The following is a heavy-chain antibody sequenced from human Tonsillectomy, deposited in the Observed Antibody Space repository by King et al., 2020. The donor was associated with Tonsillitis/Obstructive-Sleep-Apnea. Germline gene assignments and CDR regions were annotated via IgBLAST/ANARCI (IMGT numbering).Heavy chain of an antibody. Sequence: QLVQSGGGLVQPGGSLRLSCAASGFTFSRFALSWVRQAPGKGLEWVSTVGSGPYYADSVKGRLTISRDESKKTLFLQMNSLRVAESAVYYCAKKKNEIVVAGPGNYFDYWGQGTLVTVSS. CDR1: GFTFSRFA. V-gene: IGHV3-23*04. J-gene: IGHJ4*02. CDR2: VGSGP. D-gene: IGHD2-15*01. CDR3: AKKKNEIVVAGPGNYFDY.